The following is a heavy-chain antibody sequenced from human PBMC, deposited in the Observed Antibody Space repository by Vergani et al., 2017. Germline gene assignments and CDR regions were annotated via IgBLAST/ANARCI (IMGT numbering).Heavy chain of an antibody. D-gene: IGHD2-15*01. J-gene: IGHJ4*02. CDR1: GYTFTGYY. CDR3: ARARGAATPMMNY. V-gene: IGHV1-2*02. Sequence: QVQLVQSGAEVKKPGASVKVSCKASGYTFTGYYMHWVRQAPGQGLEWTGWINPNSGGTNYAQKFQGRVTMTGDTSISTAYMELSGLRSDDTAVYYCARARGAATPMMNYWGQGTLVTVSS. CDR2: INPNSGGT.